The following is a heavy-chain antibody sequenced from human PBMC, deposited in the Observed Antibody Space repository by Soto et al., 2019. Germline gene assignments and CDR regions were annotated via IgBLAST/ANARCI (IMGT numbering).Heavy chain of an antibody. CDR1: GFTFNTYV. CDR2: ISVYHGNT. D-gene: IGHD1-26*01. V-gene: IGHV1-18*01. Sequence: QVQLVQSGAEVKKPGASVTVSCQASGFTFNTYVITWVRQAPGQGLEWLGWISVYHGNTNYAQKVQGRVTMTTDTSTSTAYMELRRLRSDDTAVYYFARGGSGSYRMFDYWGQGTLVTFSS. J-gene: IGHJ4*02. CDR3: ARGGSGSYRMFDY.